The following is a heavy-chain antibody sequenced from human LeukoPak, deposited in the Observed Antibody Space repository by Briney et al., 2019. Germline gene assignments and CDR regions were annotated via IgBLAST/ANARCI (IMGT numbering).Heavy chain of an antibody. V-gene: IGHV4-59*01. Sequence: SETLSLTCTVSGGSISSYYWSWIRQPPGKGLEWIGYIYYSGSTNYNPSLKSRVTISVDTSKNQFSLKLSSVTAADTAVYYCARYDGSGRYFYEDAFDIWGQGTMVTVSS. CDR3: ARYDGSGRYFYEDAFDI. J-gene: IGHJ3*02. D-gene: IGHD6-19*01. CDR1: GGSISSYY. CDR2: IYYSGST.